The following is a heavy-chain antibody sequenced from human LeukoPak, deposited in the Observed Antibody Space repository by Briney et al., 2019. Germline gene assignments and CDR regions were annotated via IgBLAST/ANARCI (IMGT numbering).Heavy chain of an antibody. Sequence: SETLSLTCTVSGGPINNYYWSWIRQPAGKGLEWIGRIYTRGSTNYNPSLKSRVTMSVDASKNQFSLKLSSVTAADTAVYYCARGRYCSADICSGGDAFDIWGQGTMVSVSS. D-gene: IGHD2-15*01. V-gene: IGHV4-4*07. CDR2: IYTRGST. CDR1: GGPINNYY. J-gene: IGHJ3*02. CDR3: ARGRYCSADICSGGDAFDI.